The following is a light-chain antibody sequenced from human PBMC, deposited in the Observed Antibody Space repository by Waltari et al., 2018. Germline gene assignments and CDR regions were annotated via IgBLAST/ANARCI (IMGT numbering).Light chain of an antibody. Sequence: SYELTQSPSVSVSPGLPATLTCSGENLGDKFVSWYQQKPGQSPILVTFENRRRPLVVPERFSGSNSGNTATLTISGTQSLDEADYYCQTWDRRIPIFGGGTKLTVL. CDR3: QTWDRRIPI. J-gene: IGLJ2*01. CDR1: NLGDKF. V-gene: IGLV3-1*01. CDR2: ENR.